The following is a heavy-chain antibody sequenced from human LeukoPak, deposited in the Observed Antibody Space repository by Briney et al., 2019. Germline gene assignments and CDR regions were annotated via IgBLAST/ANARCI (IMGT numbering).Heavy chain of an antibody. CDR2: ISAYNGNT. Sequence: GASVKVSCKASGYSFTSYGISWVRQAPGQGLEWMGWISAYNGNTNYAQNLQGRVTMTTDTSTSTAYMELRSLRSDDTAVYYCARDPGSLVGVPYYFDYWGQGTLVTVSS. CDR1: GYSFTSYG. CDR3: ARDPGSLVGVPYYFDY. V-gene: IGHV1-18*01. D-gene: IGHD1-26*01. J-gene: IGHJ4*02.